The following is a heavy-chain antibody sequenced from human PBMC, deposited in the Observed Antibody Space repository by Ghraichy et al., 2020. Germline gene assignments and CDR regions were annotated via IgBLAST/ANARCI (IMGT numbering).Heavy chain of an antibody. CDR2: ISYDGSNK. CDR3: AKDIVVVPAAPPYYYYYGMDV. D-gene: IGHD2-2*01. V-gene: IGHV3-30*18. Sequence: LSLTCAASGFTFSSYGMHWVRQAPGKGLEWVAIISYDGSNKYYADSVKGRFTISRDNSKNTLYLQMNNLRAEDTAVYYCAKDIVVVPAAPPYYYYYGMDVSRQATTVTVSS. CDR1: GFTFSSYG. J-gene: IGHJ6*02.